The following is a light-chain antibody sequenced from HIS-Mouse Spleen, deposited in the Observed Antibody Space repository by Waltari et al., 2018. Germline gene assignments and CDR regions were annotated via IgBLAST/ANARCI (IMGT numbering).Light chain of an antibody. J-gene: IGLJ1*01. CDR3: SSYAGSNNYV. CDR1: SSDVGGYNY. Sequence: QSALTQPPSASGSPGQSVTISCTGTSSDVGGYNYVSWYQQHPGKAPKLMIYEVSKRPSGVRGRFAGSKPGNTASLTVSGLQAEDEADYYCSSYAGSNNYVFGTGTKVTVL. CDR2: EVS. V-gene: IGLV2-8*01.